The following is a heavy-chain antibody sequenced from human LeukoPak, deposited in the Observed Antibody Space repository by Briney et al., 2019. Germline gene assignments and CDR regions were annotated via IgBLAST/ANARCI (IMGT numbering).Heavy chain of an antibody. CDR2: IYHSGTT. CDR3: ARAGVTNWFDP. J-gene: IGHJ5*02. V-gene: IGHV4-59*08. CDR1: GGSISSYY. D-gene: IGHD4-23*01. Sequence: PSETLSLTCSVSGGSISSYYWNWIRQPPGKGLEWIGYIYHSGTTDYNPSLRSRVSISVDTSKNEFSLKLSSVTAADTAVYYCARAGVTNWFDPWGQGTLVTVSS.